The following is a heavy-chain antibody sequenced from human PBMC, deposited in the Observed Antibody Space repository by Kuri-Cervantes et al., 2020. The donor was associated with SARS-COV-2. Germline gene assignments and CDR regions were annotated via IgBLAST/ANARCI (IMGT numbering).Heavy chain of an antibody. CDR3: ARSLTTTYSF. CDR1: GFTFSDHY. V-gene: IGHV3-72*01. CDR2: SSNKVYRYTT. Sequence: GGSLRLSCATSGFTFSDHYIDWVRQAPGKGLEWVGRSSNKVYRYTTEYATSVKGRFTISRDFSKNSLFLQMDSLTTEDTAVYYCARSLTTTYSFWGQGTLVTVSS. J-gene: IGHJ1*01. D-gene: IGHD4-11*01.